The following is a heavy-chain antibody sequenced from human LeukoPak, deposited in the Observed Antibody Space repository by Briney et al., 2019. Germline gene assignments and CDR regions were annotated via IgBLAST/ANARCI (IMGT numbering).Heavy chain of an antibody. CDR1: GGSFSGYY. J-gene: IGHJ4*02. Sequence: SETLSLTCAVYGGSFSGYYWSWIRQPPGKGLEWIGEINHSGSTNYNPSLKSRVTISVDTSKNQFSLKLSSVTAADTAVYYCAGRVIAARPSSFDYWGQGTLVTVSS. CDR2: INHSGST. CDR3: AGRVIAARPSSFDY. D-gene: IGHD6-6*01. V-gene: IGHV4-34*01.